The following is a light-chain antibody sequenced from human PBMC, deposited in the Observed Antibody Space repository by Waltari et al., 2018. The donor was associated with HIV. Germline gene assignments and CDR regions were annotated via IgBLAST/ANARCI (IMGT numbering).Light chain of an antibody. J-gene: IGLJ2*01. CDR3: QSYDSSLSGSV. V-gene: IGLV1-40*01. CDR1: SSNIGAGYD. Sequence: QSVLTQPPSVSGAPGQRVTISCTGSSSNIGAGYDVHWYQQPPGTAPKLLIYGNSNRPSGVPDRFSVSKSGTSASLAITGLQAEDEADYYCQSYDSSLSGSVFGGGTKLTGL. CDR2: GNS.